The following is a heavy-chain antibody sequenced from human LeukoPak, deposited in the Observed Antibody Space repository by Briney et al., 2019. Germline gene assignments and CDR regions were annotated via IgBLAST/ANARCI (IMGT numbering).Heavy chain of an antibody. CDR2: IYYGGST. CDR3: ARADGGVRGYYFDY. D-gene: IGHD3-10*01. Sequence: PSETLSLTCTVSGASISSGGYYWSWVRQDPGKGLEWIGYIYYGGSTYYNPSLKSRITISVDTSKNQLSLELSSVTAADTAVYFCARADGGVRGYYFDYWGQGIWSPSPQ. CDR1: GASISSGGYY. V-gene: IGHV4-31*03. J-gene: IGHJ4*02.